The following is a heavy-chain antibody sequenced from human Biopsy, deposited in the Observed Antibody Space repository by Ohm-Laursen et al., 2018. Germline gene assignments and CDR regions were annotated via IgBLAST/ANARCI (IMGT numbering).Heavy chain of an antibody. Sequence: SETLSLTCTVSGGSVSSGSHYWSWIRQPPGKGLEWIGYIYYNGSTSYNPSLKSRVTISVDTSMNHLSLRLTFVTAADTAVYYCARHAPSYSGSYWRYFDLWGRGTLVTVSS. J-gene: IGHJ2*01. CDR2: IYYNGST. CDR3: ARHAPSYSGSYWRYFDL. CDR1: GGSVSSGSHY. V-gene: IGHV4-61*03. D-gene: IGHD1-26*01.